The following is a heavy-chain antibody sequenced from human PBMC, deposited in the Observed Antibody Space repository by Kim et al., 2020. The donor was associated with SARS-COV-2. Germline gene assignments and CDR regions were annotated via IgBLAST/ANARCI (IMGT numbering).Heavy chain of an antibody. CDR2: IKQDRSET. J-gene: IGHJ4*02. V-gene: IGHV3-7*03. D-gene: IGHD3-10*01. Sequence: GGSLRLSCAASGFTFSKYWMNWVRQAPGKGLECVANIKQDRSETYYVDSVRGRFTISRDNAKNSLYLQMDSLRAEDTAVYYCARGLDYGSCGYIDYFDWWGQGTLVTVSS. CDR3: ARGLDYGSCGYIDYFDW. CDR1: GFTFSKYW.